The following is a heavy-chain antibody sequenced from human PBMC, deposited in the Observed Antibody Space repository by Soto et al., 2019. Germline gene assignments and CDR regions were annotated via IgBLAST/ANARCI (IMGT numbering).Heavy chain of an antibody. Sequence: QVQLVQSGAEVKKPGASVKVSCTASGYTFTSYAMHWVRQAPGQRLEWMGWINAGNGNTKYSQKFQGRVTITRDTSASTAYMELSSLRSEDTAVYYCARSYIVVVPAAITGGRWFDPWGQGTLVTVSS. V-gene: IGHV1-3*01. D-gene: IGHD2-2*01. CDR2: INAGNGNT. CDR1: GYTFTSYA. CDR3: ARSYIVVVPAAITGGRWFDP. J-gene: IGHJ5*02.